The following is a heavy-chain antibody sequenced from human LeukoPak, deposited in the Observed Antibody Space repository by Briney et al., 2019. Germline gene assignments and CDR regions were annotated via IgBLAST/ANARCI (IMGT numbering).Heavy chain of an antibody. Sequence: PGGSLRLSCAASGFTFSSYWMSWVRQAPGKRLEWVANIKQDGSEKYYVDSVKGRFTISRDNAKNSLYLQMNSLRAEDTAVYYCARDSFYYDILTGTGYFDYWGQGTLVTVSS. CDR2: IKQDGSEK. D-gene: IGHD3-9*01. CDR3: ARDSFYYDILTGTGYFDY. J-gene: IGHJ4*02. CDR1: GFTFSSYW. V-gene: IGHV3-7*01.